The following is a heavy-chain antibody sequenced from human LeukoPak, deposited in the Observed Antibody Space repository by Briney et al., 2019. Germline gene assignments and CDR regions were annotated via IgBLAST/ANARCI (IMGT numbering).Heavy chain of an antibody. D-gene: IGHD6-19*01. V-gene: IGHV4-4*07. CDR3: ARDLRSSGWFDI. J-gene: IGHJ5*02. CDR1: GDSIGSYY. CDR2: VHTSGST. Sequence: SETLSLTCTVSGDSIGSYYWSWIRQPAGKGLEWIGRVHTSGSTNYSPSLKSRVAMSVHTSKNQFSLKLSSVTAADTAIYYCARDLRSSGWFDIWGQGTLVTVSS.